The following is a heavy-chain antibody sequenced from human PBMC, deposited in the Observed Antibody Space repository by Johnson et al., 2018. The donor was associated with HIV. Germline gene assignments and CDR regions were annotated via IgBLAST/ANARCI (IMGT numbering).Heavy chain of an antibody. CDR1: GFTFSSYA. D-gene: IGHD1-26*01. CDR3: AKDGSGTYPNAFDI. CDR2: VTGSDSSS. Sequence: VQLVESGGGLVQPGGSLRLSCAASGFTFSSYAMSWVRQAPGNGLQWVSTVTGSDSSSYYADSVKGRFAISRDDSKNTLFLQMNSLRAEDTAIYYCAKDGSGTYPNAFDIWGQGTMVTVSS. V-gene: IGHV3-23*04. J-gene: IGHJ3*02.